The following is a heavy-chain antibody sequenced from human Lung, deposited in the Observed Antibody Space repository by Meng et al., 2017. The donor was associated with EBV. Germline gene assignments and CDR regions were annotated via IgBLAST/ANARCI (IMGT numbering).Heavy chain of an antibody. V-gene: IGHV3-74*01. Sequence: EVQLVESGGGWVQPGGSWILSWAASGFTFSGSAMHWVRQAPGKGLVWVSRIGNDGSSTNYADSVKGRFTISRHNAKKTLYLQMNSLRAEDTAVYYCARESNGYEFDYWGQGTLGTVSS. J-gene: IGHJ4*02. CDR1: GFTFSGSA. D-gene: IGHD5-12*01. CDR3: ARESNGYEFDY. CDR2: IGNDGSST.